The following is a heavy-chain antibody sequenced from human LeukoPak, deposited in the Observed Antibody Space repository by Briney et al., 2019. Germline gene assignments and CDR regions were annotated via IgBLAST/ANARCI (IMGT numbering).Heavy chain of an antibody. CDR2: ISWNSGSI. CDR3: AKVGGYSYGYLPDY. V-gene: IGHV3-9*01. J-gene: IGHJ4*02. D-gene: IGHD5-18*01. Sequence: GGSLRLSCAASGFTFDDYAVHWVRQAPGKGLEWVSGISWNSGSIGYADSVKGRFTISRDNAKNSLYLQMNSLRAEDTAVYYCAKVGGYSYGYLPDYWGQGTLVTVSS. CDR1: GFTFDDYA.